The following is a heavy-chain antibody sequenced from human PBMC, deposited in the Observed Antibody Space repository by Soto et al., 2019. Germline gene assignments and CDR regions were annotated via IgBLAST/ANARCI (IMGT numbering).Heavy chain of an antibody. Sequence: SETLSLTCAVYGGSFSGYYWSWIRQPPGKGLEWIGEINHSGSTNYNPSLKSRVTISVDTSKNQFSLKLSSVTAADTAVYYCARGFKTTVTIRGRYLYMDVWGKGTTVTVSS. CDR1: GGSFSGYY. J-gene: IGHJ6*03. CDR2: INHSGST. V-gene: IGHV4-34*01. CDR3: ARGFKTTVTIRGRYLYMDV. D-gene: IGHD4-17*01.